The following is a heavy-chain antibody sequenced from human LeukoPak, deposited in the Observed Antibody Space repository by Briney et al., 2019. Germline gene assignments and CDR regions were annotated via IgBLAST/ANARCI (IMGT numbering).Heavy chain of an antibody. J-gene: IGHJ6*02. CDR1: GFTFSSYG. V-gene: IGHV3-23*01. CDR2: ISGSGGST. CDR3: AREGNYYDMDV. Sequence: GGSLRVSCAASGFTFSSYGMTWVRQAPGKGLEWVSAISGSGGSTYYADSVKGRFTISRDNSKNTLYLQMNSLRAEDTAVYYCAREGNYYDMDVWGQGTTVTVSS.